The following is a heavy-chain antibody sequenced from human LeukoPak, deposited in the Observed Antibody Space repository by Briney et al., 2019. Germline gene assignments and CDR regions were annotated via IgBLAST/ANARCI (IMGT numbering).Heavy chain of an antibody. V-gene: IGHV4-39*07. CDR2: IYYSGST. CDR3: ARVYYYDSSGYYYYYYMDV. CDR1: GGSISSSSYY. Sequence: ETLSLTCTVSGGSISSSSYYWGWIRQPPGKGLEWIGSIYYSGSTYYNPSLKSRVTISVDTSKNQFSLKLSSVTAADTAVYYCARVYYYDSSGYYYYYYMDVWGKGTTVTVSS. D-gene: IGHD3-22*01. J-gene: IGHJ6*03.